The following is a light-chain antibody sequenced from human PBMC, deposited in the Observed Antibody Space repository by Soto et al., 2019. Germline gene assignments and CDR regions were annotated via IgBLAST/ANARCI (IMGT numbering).Light chain of an antibody. Sequence: QSALTQPASVSGSPGQSITISCTGSSSDVGGYNYVSWYQQHPGKAPKVMIYEVSNRPSGVSNRFSGSKSGNTASLTISGLQAEDEADYYCSSSTGSSTLVFGGRTKLTVL. CDR1: SSDVGGYNY. V-gene: IGLV2-14*01. CDR3: SSSTGSSTLV. J-gene: IGLJ3*02. CDR2: EVS.